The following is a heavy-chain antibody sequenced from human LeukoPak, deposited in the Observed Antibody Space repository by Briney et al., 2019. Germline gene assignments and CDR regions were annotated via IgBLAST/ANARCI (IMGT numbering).Heavy chain of an antibody. Sequence: GGSLRLSCAASGFTVISNYMSWVRQASGKGLEWVSSISSSSSYIYYADSVKGRFTISRDNAKNSLYLQMNSLRAEDTAVYYCARAVIAAAGTFDYWGQGTLVTGSS. CDR3: ARAVIAAAGTFDY. CDR1: GFTVISNY. V-gene: IGHV3-21*01. D-gene: IGHD6-13*01. J-gene: IGHJ4*02. CDR2: ISSSSSYI.